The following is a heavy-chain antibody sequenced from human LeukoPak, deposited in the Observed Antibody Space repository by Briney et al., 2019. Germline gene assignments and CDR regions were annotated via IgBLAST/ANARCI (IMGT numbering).Heavy chain of an antibody. CDR3: LAYCGGDCYSGGDY. CDR1: GFTFSEYV. CDR2: ITSTSGSI. V-gene: IGHV3-23*01. J-gene: IGHJ4*02. D-gene: IGHD2-21*02. Sequence: GGSLRPSCAASGFTFSEYVMSWVRQAPGKGLEWVSSITSTSGSIYYADSVKGRFTISRDNAKNSLYLQMNSLKTEDTAVYYCLAYCGGDCYSGGDYWGQGTLVTVSS.